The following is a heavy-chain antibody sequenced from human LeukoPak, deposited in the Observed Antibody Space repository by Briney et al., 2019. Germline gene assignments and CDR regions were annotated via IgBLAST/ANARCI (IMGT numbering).Heavy chain of an antibody. CDR1: GGSISSCY. D-gene: IGHD6-13*01. J-gene: IGHJ6*02. CDR2: IYTSGST. V-gene: IGHV4-4*07. CDR3: ARNGAAARKNYYYYYGMDV. Sequence: SETLSLTCTVSGGSISSCYWSWIRQPAGKGLEWIGRIYTSGSTNYNPSLKSRVTMSVDTSKNQFSLKLSSVTAADTAVYYCARNGAAARKNYYYYYGMDVWGQGTTVTVSS.